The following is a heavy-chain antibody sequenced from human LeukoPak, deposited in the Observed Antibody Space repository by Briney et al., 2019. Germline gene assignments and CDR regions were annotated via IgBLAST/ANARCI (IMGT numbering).Heavy chain of an antibody. V-gene: IGHV4-4*02. J-gene: IGHJ3*02. CDR2: IYHSGST. CDR1: GGSISSSNW. D-gene: IGHD3-10*01. Sequence: SETLSLTCAVSGGSISSSNWWSWVRPPPGKGLELIGEIYHSGSTNYNPSLKSRVTISVDKSKNQFSLKLSSVTAADTAVYYCARDTMVRGVIITYAFDIWGQGTMVTVSS. CDR3: ARDTMVRGVIITYAFDI.